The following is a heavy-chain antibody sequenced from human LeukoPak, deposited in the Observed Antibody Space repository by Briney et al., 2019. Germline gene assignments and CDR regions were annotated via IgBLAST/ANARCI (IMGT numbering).Heavy chain of an antibody. D-gene: IGHD3-22*01. CDR1: GFTFSSYG. Sequence: GGSLRLSCAASGFTFSSYGMHWVRQAPGKGLEWVAVIWYDGSNKYYADSVKGRFTISRDNSKNTLFLQMNSLRAEDTAVYYCARSYYYDSSHTVDYWGQGTLVTVSS. V-gene: IGHV3-33*01. CDR3: ARSYYYDSSHTVDY. CDR2: IWYDGSNK. J-gene: IGHJ4*02.